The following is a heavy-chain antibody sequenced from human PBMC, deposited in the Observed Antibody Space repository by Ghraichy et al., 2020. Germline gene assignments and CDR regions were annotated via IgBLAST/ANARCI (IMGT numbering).Heavy chain of an antibody. CDR1: GGSFSGYY. CDR2: INHSGST. V-gene: IGHV4-34*01. D-gene: IGHD3-10*01. CDR3: ARGPSGDTLWFRELLLGRRMAKTLFDY. J-gene: IGHJ4*02. Sequence: SETLSLTCAVYGGSFSGYYWSWIRQPPGKGLEWIGEINHSGSTNYNPSLKSRVTISVDTSKNQFSLKLSSVTAADTAVYYCARGPSGDTLWFRELLLGRRMAKTLFDYWGQGTLVTVSS.